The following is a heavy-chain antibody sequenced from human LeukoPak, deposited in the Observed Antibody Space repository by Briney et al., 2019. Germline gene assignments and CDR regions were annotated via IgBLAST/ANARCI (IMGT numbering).Heavy chain of an antibody. J-gene: IGHJ4*02. D-gene: IGHD2-2*01. V-gene: IGHV3-30*02. CDR1: GFTFSNYG. CDR3: AKDVPVAYFDY. CDR2: VRYDESTK. Sequence: GGSLRLSCAASGFTFSNYGMHWVRQAPGKGLEWVAFVRYDESTKFYADSVKGRFTISRDNSKTTLYLQMNSLRAEDTAVYYCAKDVPVAYFDYWGQGTLVTVSS.